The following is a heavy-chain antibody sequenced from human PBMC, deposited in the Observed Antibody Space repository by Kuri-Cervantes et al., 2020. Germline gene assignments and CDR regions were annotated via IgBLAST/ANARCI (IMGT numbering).Heavy chain of an antibody. CDR2: INHSGST. V-gene: IGHV4-34*01. CDR1: GGSFSGYY. J-gene: IGHJ6*03. Sequence: SETLSLTCAVYGGSFSGYYWSWIRQPPGKGLEWIGEINHSGSTNYNPSLKSRVTISVDTSKNQFSLKLSSVTAADTAVYYCARQRVAMVYYYYYMDVWGKGTTVTDSS. D-gene: IGHD5-18*01. CDR3: ARQRVAMVYYYYYMDV.